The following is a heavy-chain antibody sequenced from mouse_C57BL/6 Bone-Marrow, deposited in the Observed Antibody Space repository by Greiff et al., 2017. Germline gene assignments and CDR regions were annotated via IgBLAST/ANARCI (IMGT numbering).Heavy chain of an antibody. CDR3: ARDIYDGYYVGAMDY. CDR2: ISDGGSYT. D-gene: IGHD2-3*01. Sequence: VQLKESGGGLVKPGGSLKLSCAASGFTFSSYAMSWVRQTPEKRLEWVATISDGGSYTYYPDNVKGRFTISRDNAKNNLYLQMSHLKSEDTAMYYCARDIYDGYYVGAMDYWGQGTSVTVSS. CDR1: GFTFSSYA. J-gene: IGHJ4*01. V-gene: IGHV5-4*01.